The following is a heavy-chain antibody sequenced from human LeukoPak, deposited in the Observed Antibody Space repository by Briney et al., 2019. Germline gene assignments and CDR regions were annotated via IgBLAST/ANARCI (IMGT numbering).Heavy chain of an antibody. V-gene: IGHV3-21*01. CDR1: GFTFSSYS. J-gene: IGHJ4*02. CDR3: AREGSESYWKQQAYSPY. D-gene: IGHD1-26*01. Sequence: GGSLRLSCAASGFTFSSYSMNWVRQAPGKGLEWVSSISSSSSYIYYADSVKGRFTISRDNAKNSLYLQMNSLRAEDTAVYYCAREGSESYWKQQAYSPYWGQGTLVTVSS. CDR2: ISSSSSYI.